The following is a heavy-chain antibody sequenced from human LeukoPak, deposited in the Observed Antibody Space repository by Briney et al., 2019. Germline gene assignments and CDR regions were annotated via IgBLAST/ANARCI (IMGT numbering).Heavy chain of an antibody. Sequence: PSETLSLTCAVYGGSFSGYYWSWIRQPPGKGLEWIGEINHSGSTNYNPSLKSRVTISVDKSKNQFSLKLSSVTAADTAVYYCARVAPELRFLEWLSPPDPAIFDYWGQGTLVTVSS. V-gene: IGHV4-34*01. CDR2: INHSGST. CDR1: GGSFSGYY. D-gene: IGHD3-3*01. J-gene: IGHJ4*02. CDR3: ARVAPELRFLEWLSPPDPAIFDY.